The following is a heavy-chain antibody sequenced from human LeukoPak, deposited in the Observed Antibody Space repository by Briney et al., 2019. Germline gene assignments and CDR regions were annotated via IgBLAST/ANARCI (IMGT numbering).Heavy chain of an antibody. V-gene: IGHV3-23*01. CDR2: ISGSGGST. J-gene: IGHJ4*02. D-gene: IGHD1-26*01. CDR3: AKDQYSRWELSPGGGDY. CDR1: GFTFSSYV. Sequence: GGSLRLSCAASGFTFSSYVMSWVRQAPGKGLEWVSVISGSGGSTYYADSVKGRFTISRDNSKNTLYLQMNSLRAEDTAVYYCAKDQYSRWELSPGGGDYWGQETLVTVSS.